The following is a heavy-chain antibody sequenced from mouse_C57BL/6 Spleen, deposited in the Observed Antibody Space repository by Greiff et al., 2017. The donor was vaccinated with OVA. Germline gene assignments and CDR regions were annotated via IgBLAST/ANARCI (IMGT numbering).Heavy chain of an antibody. V-gene: IGHV1-52*01. CDR3: ARENYGSSYVGY. CDR2: IDPSDSET. Sequence: QVQLKQPGAELVRPGSSVKLSCKASGYTFTSYWMHWVKQRPIQGLEWIGNIDPSDSETHYNQKFKDKATLTVDKSSSPAYMQLSSLTSEDSAVYYCARENYGSSYVGYWGQGTTLTVSS. D-gene: IGHD1-1*01. CDR1: GYTFTSYW. J-gene: IGHJ2*01.